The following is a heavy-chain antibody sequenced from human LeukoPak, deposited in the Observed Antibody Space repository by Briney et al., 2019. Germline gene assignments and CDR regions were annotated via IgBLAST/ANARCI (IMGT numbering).Heavy chain of an antibody. CDR2: ISGSGGST. CDR3: SVAVAHSF. V-gene: IGHV3-23*01. D-gene: IGHD6-19*01. J-gene: IGHJ4*02. CDR1: GVIFSKYG. Sequence: GGSLRLSCAASGVIFSKYGMSWVRQAPGKGLEWVSAISGSGGSTYYADSVKGRFTISRDNAKNSVYLQMNSLRAEDTAVYYCSVAVAHSFWGQGTLVTVSS.